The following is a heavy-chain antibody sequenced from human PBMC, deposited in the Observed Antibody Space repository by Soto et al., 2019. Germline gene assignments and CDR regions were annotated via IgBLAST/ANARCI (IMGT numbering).Heavy chain of an antibody. D-gene: IGHD6-13*01. CDR2: IYYSGST. CDR1: GGSISRYH. CDR3: ARHSSSWYRDYYGMDV. Sequence: SETLSLTCTVSGGSISRYHWSWIRQPPGKGLEWIGYIYYSGSTKYNPSLKGRVTISVDTSNNQFSLKLNSVTAADTAVYYCARHSSSWYRDYYGMDVWGQGTTVTVSS. V-gene: IGHV4-59*01. J-gene: IGHJ6*02.